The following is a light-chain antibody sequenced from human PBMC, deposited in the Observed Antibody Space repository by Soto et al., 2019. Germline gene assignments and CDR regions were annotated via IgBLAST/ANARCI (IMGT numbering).Light chain of an antibody. J-gene: IGKJ2*01. CDR3: QQTSTAIHT. CDR1: QSIATY. Sequence: DIQMTQSPSSLSASVGDRVTITCRPSQSIATYLNWYQQKPGRAPKLLIHAASTLHSGVSSRFTGSGSGTDFTLTISSLQPEDFATYYCQQTSTAIHTFGQGTRLDVK. CDR2: AAS. V-gene: IGKV1-39*01.